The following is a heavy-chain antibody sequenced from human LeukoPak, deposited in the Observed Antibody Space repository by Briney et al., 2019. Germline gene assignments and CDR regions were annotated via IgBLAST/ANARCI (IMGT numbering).Heavy chain of an antibody. CDR3: ARVDRSLWHAGFDY. Sequence: GASVKVSCKASGYTFTGYYMHWVRQAPGQGLEWMGWINPNSGGTNYAQKFQGRVTMTRDTSISTAYMELSSLRSEDTAVYYCARVDRSLWHAGFDYWGQGTLVSVSS. CDR2: INPNSGGT. V-gene: IGHV1-2*02. J-gene: IGHJ4*02. CDR1: GYTFTGYY. D-gene: IGHD3-10*01.